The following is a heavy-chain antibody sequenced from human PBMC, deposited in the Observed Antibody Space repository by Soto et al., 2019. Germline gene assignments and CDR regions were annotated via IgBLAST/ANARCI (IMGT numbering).Heavy chain of an antibody. CDR3: APHYPDSSGYFDH. V-gene: IGHV1-2*02. CDR2: INPNSGAT. Sequence: QVQLVQSGTEVKKPGASVKVSCKASGYMFTGNYMHWVRQAPGQGLEYMGWINPNSGATNYAQKFQGRVTMTWDTSISTAYVELSWLRSDDTAVYYCAPHYPDSSGYFDHWGQGTLVTVSS. J-gene: IGHJ4*02. CDR1: GYMFTGNY. D-gene: IGHD3-22*01.